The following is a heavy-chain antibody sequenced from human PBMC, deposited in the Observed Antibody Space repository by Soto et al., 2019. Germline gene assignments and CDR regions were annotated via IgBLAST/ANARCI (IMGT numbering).Heavy chain of an antibody. J-gene: IGHJ4*02. Sequence: QVQLVQSGAEMKRPGSSVKVSCEASGGTFPNSTFNWVRQAPGQGLEWMGRIIPVLNIANYAQNFHGRITITADKSTSTAYLELTSLRSDDTAIYFCARAPTASPPFAYWGQGSLVTVSS. CDR3: ARAPTASPPFAY. CDR1: GGTFPNST. D-gene: IGHD2-21*02. V-gene: IGHV1-69*02. CDR2: IIPVLNIA.